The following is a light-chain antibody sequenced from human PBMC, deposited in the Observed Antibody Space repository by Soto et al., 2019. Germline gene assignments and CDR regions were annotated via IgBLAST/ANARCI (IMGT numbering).Light chain of an antibody. Sequence: DIVMTQSPDSLAVSLGERATINCKSSQSVLYSSNNENSLAWYQQKPGQPPKLLIYWASTRESGVPDRFSGGGSGTDFTLTISSLQAEDVAVYYCQQYYSVPPTFGQGTKVES. CDR3: QQYYSVPPT. V-gene: IGKV4-1*01. CDR2: WAS. J-gene: IGKJ1*01. CDR1: QSVLYSSNNENS.